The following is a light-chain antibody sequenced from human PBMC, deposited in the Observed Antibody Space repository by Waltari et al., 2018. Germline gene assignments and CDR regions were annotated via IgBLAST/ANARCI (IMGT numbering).Light chain of an antibody. CDR3: AAWDDSLTAWL. V-gene: IGLV1-47*01. Sequence: QSGLTQSPSVSGTPGQRVTISCSGSTSNIGSYHVYWYQQLPGAAPKLLIYRNDHRPSGVPDRFSCSKSVTSASLAISGLRSEDEAFYYCAAWDDSLTAWLFGGGTKLTVL. CDR2: RND. J-gene: IGLJ3*02. CDR1: TSNIGSYH.